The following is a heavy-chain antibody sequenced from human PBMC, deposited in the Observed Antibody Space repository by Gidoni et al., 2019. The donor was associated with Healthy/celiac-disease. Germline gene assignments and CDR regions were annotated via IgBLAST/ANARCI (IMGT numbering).Heavy chain of an antibody. V-gene: IGHV3-23*01. CDR3: AKDTTQGIAVAGAEYYFAY. Sequence: EVQMLESGGGWVQPGGSLRLYCAASGFTFSRYAMSWVSQAPGKGLEWVSAISGSGGSTYYADSVKGRFTISRDNSKNSLYLQMNSLRAEDTAVYYCAKDTTQGIAVAGAEYYFAYWGQGPLVTVSS. CDR1: GFTFSRYA. J-gene: IGHJ4*02. D-gene: IGHD6-19*01. CDR2: ISGSGGST.